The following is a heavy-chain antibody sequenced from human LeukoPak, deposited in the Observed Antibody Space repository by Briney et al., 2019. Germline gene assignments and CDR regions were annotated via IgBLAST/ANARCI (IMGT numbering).Heavy chain of an antibody. CDR2: ISSNSNHI. Sequence: GGSLRLSCAASGFTFSSYSMNWVRQAPGKGLEWVSSISSNSNHIYYAESVKGRFTISRDNAKNTLYLQMNSLRAEDTAVYYCARENGANRRAFDLWGQGTRVTVSS. V-gene: IGHV3-21*01. CDR3: ARENGANRRAFDL. J-gene: IGHJ3*01. CDR1: GFTFSSYS. D-gene: IGHD4/OR15-4a*01.